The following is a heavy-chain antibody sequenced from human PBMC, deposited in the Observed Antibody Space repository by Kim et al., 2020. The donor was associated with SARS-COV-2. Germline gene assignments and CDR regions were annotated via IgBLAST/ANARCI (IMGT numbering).Heavy chain of an antibody. D-gene: IGHD6-13*01. J-gene: IGHJ5*02. CDR3: ERSNIGTAGRWFDP. V-gene: IGHV1-2*02. Sequence: YAQKFQARVTMTRDTSIRTAYMEVSGLTSDDTAVYYCERSNIGTAGRWFDPWGQGTLVTVSS.